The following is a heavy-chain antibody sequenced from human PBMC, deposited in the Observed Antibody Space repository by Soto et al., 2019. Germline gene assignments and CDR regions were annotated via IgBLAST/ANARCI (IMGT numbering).Heavy chain of an antibody. CDR3: VRDSPCTYGGTHYWYFDL. CDR1: GFSFSTYG. V-gene: IGHV3-33*01. D-gene: IGHD4-17*01. Sequence: QVQLVESGGGVVQPGRSLRLSCVASGFSFSTYGMHWVRQAPGQGLEWVAGIWADGINKYYEDSVQGRFTISRDNSKNRVYLQMNSLRAEDTAVYYCVRDSPCTYGGTHYWYFDLWGRGTLVTVSS. CDR2: IWADGINK. J-gene: IGHJ2*01.